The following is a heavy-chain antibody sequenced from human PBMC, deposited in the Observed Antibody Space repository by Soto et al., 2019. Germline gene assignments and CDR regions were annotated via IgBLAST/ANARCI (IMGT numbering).Heavy chain of an antibody. Sequence: GGSLRLSCAASGFTFSSYEMNWVRQAPGKGLEWVSYISSSGSTIYYADSVKGRFTISRDNAKNSLYLQMNSLRAEDTAVYYCARGVEAAAGNDAFDIWGQGTMVTVSS. V-gene: IGHV3-48*03. J-gene: IGHJ3*02. CDR1: GFTFSSYE. CDR3: ARGVEAAAGNDAFDI. CDR2: ISSSGSTI. D-gene: IGHD6-13*01.